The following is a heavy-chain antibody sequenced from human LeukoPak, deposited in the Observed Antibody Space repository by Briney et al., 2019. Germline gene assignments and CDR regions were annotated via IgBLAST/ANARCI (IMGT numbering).Heavy chain of an antibody. Sequence: ASVTVSCMASGYTFTSYGISWVRQAAGQGLEGMGWISAYNGNTNYAQKLQGRVTRTTDTSTSTAYRGLRSLRSDDTAVYYCARGLLWCEESDHYYYVMDVWGQGTTVTVSS. CDR2: ISAYNGNT. J-gene: IGHJ6*02. D-gene: IGHD3-10*01. CDR1: GYTFTSYG. CDR3: ARGLLWCEESDHYYYVMDV. V-gene: IGHV1-18*01.